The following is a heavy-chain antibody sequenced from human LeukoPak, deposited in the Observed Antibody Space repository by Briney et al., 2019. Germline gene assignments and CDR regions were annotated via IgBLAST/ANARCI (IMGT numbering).Heavy chain of an antibody. Sequence: SGTLSLTGTVSAGSSSSYYWSWIRQPPGKGLEWIGYIYYSGSTNYNPSLKSRVTISVDTSKKQFSLKLSSVTAADTAVYYCARDRVGQQLVGGNYYYYYMDVWGKGNTVTISS. CDR1: AGSSSSYY. J-gene: IGHJ6*03. CDR2: IYYSGST. D-gene: IGHD6-13*01. V-gene: IGHV4-59*01. CDR3: ARDRVGQQLVGGNYYYYYMDV.